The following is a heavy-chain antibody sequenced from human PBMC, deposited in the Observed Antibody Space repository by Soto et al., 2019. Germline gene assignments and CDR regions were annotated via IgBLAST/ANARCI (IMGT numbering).Heavy chain of an antibody. J-gene: IGHJ4*02. D-gene: IGHD6-19*01. CDR2: IYYSGST. CDR3: ARRQGGGGLVDFDY. V-gene: IGHV4-39*01. CDR1: GGSISSSSYY. Sequence: SETLSLTCTVSGGSISSSSYYWGWIRQPPGKGLESIGSIYYSGSTYYNPSLKSRVTISVDTSKNQFSLKLSSVTAADTAVYYCARRQGGGGLVDFDYWGQGTLVTV.